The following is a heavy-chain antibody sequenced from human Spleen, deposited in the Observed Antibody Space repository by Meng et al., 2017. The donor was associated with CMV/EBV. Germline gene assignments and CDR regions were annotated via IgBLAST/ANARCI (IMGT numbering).Heavy chain of an antibody. CDR2: INPNSGDT. CDR3: ARDQPESSRFLEWTHYYYYGMDV. J-gene: IGHJ6*02. Sequence: ASVKVSCKASRFTFTDYYIHWVRQAPGQGLEWMGWINPNSGDTKYAQKFLDRVTMTRDTSISTAYMELISLRSDDTAVYYCARDQPESSRFLEWTHYYYYGMDVWGQGTTVTVSS. CDR1: RFTFTDYY. D-gene: IGHD3-3*01. V-gene: IGHV1-2*02.